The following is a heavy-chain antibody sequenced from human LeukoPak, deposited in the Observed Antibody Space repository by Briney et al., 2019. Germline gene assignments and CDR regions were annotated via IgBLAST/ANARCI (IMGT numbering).Heavy chain of an antibody. Sequence: GGSLRLSCAASGFTFSNYGLHWVRQAPGKGLEWVAAILYDGINKYYMDSVKGRFTISRDNSKNTVYLQMNSLRAGDTGIDYFTFSSPIFYWGQGTLVTVSS. V-gene: IGHV3-30*03. CDR1: GFTFSNYG. J-gene: IGHJ4*02. CDR2: ILYDGINK. CDR3: TFSSPIFY.